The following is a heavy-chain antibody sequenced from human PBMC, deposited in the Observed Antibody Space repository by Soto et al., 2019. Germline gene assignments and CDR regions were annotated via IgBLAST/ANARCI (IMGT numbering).Heavy chain of an antibody. CDR1: GGTFSSNT. V-gene: IGHV1-69*08. CDR2: IIPILDMA. CDR3: VRDRNIAVTDPYFDY. Sequence: QVQLVQSGAEVRKPGSSVKVSCKASGGTFSSNTISWVRQAPGQGLEWMGRIIPILDMANYAQKFQGRVTITADKSTSTAYMELSSLRSEDTDIYYCVRDRNIAVTDPYFDYWGQGTLVTVSS. J-gene: IGHJ4*02. D-gene: IGHD6-19*01.